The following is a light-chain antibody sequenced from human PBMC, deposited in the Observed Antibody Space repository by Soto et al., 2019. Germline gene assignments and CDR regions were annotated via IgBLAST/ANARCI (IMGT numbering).Light chain of an antibody. V-gene: IGKV3D-20*02. CDR3: QHASSSPGR. CDR2: AAS. CDR1: QSVSSSY. J-gene: IGKJ1*01. Sequence: DIVLTQSPSTLSLSPGERATLSCRASQSVSSSYLAWYQQKPGQAPRLLIYAASNWATGIPDRFSGSGSGTDFTLTISSLEPEDFAVYYCQHASSSPGRFGQGTKVDIK.